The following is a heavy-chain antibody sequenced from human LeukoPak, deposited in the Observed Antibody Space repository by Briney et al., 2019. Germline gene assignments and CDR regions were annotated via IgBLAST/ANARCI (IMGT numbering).Heavy chain of an antibody. J-gene: IGHJ4*02. D-gene: IGHD2-15*01. CDR1: GFTFSSYA. V-gene: IGHV3-23*01. Sequence: PGGSLGLSCAASGFTFSSYAMSWVRQAPGKGLEWVSAISGSGGSTYYADSVKGRFTISRDNSKNTLYLQMNSLRAEDTAVYYCAKSHPNYCSGGSCYFPTFDYWGQGTLVTVSS. CDR2: ISGSGGST. CDR3: AKSHPNYCSGGSCYFPTFDY.